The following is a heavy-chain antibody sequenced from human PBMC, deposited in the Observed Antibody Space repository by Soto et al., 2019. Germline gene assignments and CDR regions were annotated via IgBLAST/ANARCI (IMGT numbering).Heavy chain of an antibody. CDR1: GFTFSNAW. D-gene: IGHD3-3*01. CDR2: IKSKTDGGTT. Sequence: GGSLRFSCAASGFTFSNAWMSWVRQAPGKGLEWVGRIKSKTDGGTTDYAAPVKGRFTISRDDSKNTLYLQMNSLKTEDTAVYYCTTGNDFWSGYWGPGDYYYMDVWGKGTTVTVSS. J-gene: IGHJ6*03. V-gene: IGHV3-15*01. CDR3: TTGNDFWSGYWGPGDYYYMDV.